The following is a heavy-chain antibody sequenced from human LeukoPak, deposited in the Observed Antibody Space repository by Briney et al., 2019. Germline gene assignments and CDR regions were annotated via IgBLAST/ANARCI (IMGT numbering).Heavy chain of an antibody. CDR2: ISSSGSNI. J-gene: IGHJ3*02. Sequence: GGSLRLSCAAPGFTFSSYNMNWVRQAPGKGLEWVSYISSSGSNIYDADSMKGRFTISRDNAKNSLYLQMNSLRAEDTAVYYCARAFHDALDIWGQGTMVTVS. V-gene: IGHV3-48*04. CDR3: ARAFHDALDI. CDR1: GFTFSSYN.